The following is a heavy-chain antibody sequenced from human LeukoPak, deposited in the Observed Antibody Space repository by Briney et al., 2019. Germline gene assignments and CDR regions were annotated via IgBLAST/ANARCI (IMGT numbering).Heavy chain of an antibody. V-gene: IGHV1-2*02. Sequence: GASVKVSCKASGYTFTVYYMHWVRQAPGQGLEWMGWINPNSGGTNYAQKFQGRVTMTRDTSISTAYMELSRLRSDDTAVYYCAIGLRYFDWLSPFDYWGQGTLVTVSS. D-gene: IGHD3-9*01. J-gene: IGHJ4*02. CDR3: AIGLRYFDWLSPFDY. CDR2: INPNSGGT. CDR1: GYTFTVYY.